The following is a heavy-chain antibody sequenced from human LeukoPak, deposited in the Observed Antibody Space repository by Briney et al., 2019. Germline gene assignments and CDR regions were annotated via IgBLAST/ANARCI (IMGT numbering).Heavy chain of an antibody. V-gene: IGHV3-74*01. CDR1: GFTFSNFW. J-gene: IGHJ3*02. CDR2: INTDGSST. Sequence: GGSLRLSCAASGFTFSNFWMHWVRQAPGKGLVWVSRINTDGSSTTYADSVKGRFTISRDNAKNTLYLQMNSLRAQDTAVYYCARDSNGYCSSTSCYSGDAFDIWGQGTMVTVSS. D-gene: IGHD2-2*02. CDR3: ARDSNGYCSSTSCYSGDAFDI.